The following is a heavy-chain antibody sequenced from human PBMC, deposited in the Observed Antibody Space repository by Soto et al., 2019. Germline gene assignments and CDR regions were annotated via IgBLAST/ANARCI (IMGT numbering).Heavy chain of an antibody. J-gene: IGHJ3*02. D-gene: IGHD2-8*01. CDR2: IKQDGSEK. CDR1: GFTFSSYW. CDR3: ASCTNVVCPKGPNSFDI. V-gene: IGHV3-7*01. Sequence: PGGALRLSCAASGFTFSSYWMSWVRQAPGKGLEWVASIKQDGSEKYYVDSVKGRFTISRDNAKNSLYLQMNSLRAEDTAVYYCASCTNVVCPKGPNSFDIPGQGTMGT.